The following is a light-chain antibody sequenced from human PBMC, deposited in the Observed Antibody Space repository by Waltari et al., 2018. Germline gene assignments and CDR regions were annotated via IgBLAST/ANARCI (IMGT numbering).Light chain of an antibody. CDR1: NSNLGSNP. CDR2: RSS. J-gene: IGLJ3*02. V-gene: IGLV1-47*01. CDR3: AAWDNSLSAWV. Sequence: QSVLTQPPSASGTPGQRVTISCFGSNSNLGSNPVYWYQHLPGTAPNVLIYRSSPRPPGVPARFSGSKSGTSASRAMSGLRSDDEADYYCAAWDNSLSAWVFGGGTKLTVL.